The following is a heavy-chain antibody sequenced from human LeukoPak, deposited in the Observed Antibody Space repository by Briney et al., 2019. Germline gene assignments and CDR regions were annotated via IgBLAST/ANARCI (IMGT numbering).Heavy chain of an antibody. D-gene: IGHD4-11*01. J-gene: IGHJ4*02. CDR1: GFTFSSYG. Sequence: GESLRLSCAASGFTFSSYGMHWVRQAPGQGLEWVAVISYDGSNKYYADSVKGRFTISRDNSKNTLYLQMNSLRAEDTAVYYCAREKVTYSFFDYWGQGTLVTVSS. CDR3: AREKVTYSFFDY. V-gene: IGHV3-30*03. CDR2: ISYDGSNK.